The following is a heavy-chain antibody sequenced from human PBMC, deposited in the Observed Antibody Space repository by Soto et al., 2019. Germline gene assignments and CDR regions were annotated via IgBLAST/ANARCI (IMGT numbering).Heavy chain of an antibody. CDR2: IIPIPDIT. D-gene: IGHD2-21*01. J-gene: IGHJ3*01. V-gene: IGHV1-69*08. Sequence: QVQLVQSGAEVRKPGSSVKVSCKAPGGTFSTYIISWVRQAPGQGLEWMGRIIPIPDITNYAQKFQGRVTITADRSTSTAYMELTRQKSEDTAVYYCARDRIATRGDAFDLWGQGTLVTVSS. CDR1: GGTFSTYI. CDR3: ARDRIATRGDAFDL.